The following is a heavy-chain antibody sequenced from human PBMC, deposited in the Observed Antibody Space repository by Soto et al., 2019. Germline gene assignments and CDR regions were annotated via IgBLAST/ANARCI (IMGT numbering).Heavy chain of an antibody. Sequence: VGSIRLSCAASGVTFTTACISWVRQAPGKGLEWVGRIKSKIDGGTTDFAAPVKGRFAISRDDSRNMVYFQMNSLEIEDTAVYYCTTDSHFTMKLVRFDYWGRGTLVTVS. V-gene: IGHV3-15*01. CDR1: GVTFTTAC. CDR2: IKSKIDGGTT. J-gene: IGHJ4*01. CDR3: TTDSHFTMKLVRFDY. D-gene: IGHD3-22*01.